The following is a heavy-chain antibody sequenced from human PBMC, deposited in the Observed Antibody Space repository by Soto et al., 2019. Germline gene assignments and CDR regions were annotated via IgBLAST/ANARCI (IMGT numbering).Heavy chain of an antibody. Sequence: EVQLVQSGAEVKKPGESLRISCKGSGYSFTSYWISWVRQMPGKGLEWMGRIDPSDSYTNYSPSFQGHVTISGDKSISTAYLQWSSLKASDTAMYYCARHGAGGYSSSKSLGPRNWFDPWGQGTLVTVSS. CDR2: IDPSDSYT. D-gene: IGHD6-13*01. CDR3: ARHGAGGYSSSKSLGPRNWFDP. V-gene: IGHV5-10-1*03. CDR1: GYSFTSYW. J-gene: IGHJ5*02.